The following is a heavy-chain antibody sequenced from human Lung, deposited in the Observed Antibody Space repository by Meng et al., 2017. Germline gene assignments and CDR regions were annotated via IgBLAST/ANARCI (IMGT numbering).Heavy chain of an antibody. J-gene: IGHJ4*02. V-gene: IGHV4-34*01. CDR3: ARGPTTMAHDFDY. CDR1: GGSFSGYY. CDR2: INHSGST. D-gene: IGHD4-11*01. Sequence: AAGLWKPQETLSLTFVVSGGSFSGYYWSWIRQPPGKGLEWIGEINHSGSTNYNPSLESRATISVDTSQNNLSLKLSSVTAADSAVYYCARGPTTMAHDFDYWGQGTLVTVSS.